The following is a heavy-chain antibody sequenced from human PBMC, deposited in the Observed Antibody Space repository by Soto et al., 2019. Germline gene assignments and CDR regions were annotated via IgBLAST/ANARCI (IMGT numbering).Heavy chain of an antibody. J-gene: IGHJ5*02. CDR3: SISIVVVPAAMGETWCAP. CDR2: INPNSGGT. CDR1: GETFKGYY. V-gene: IGHV1-2*04. Sequence: GASAEVSCEASGETFKGYYMHWVRQAKGQGLEWMGWINPNSGGTNYAQKFQGWVTMTTDTSLSTAYMELSRLRSDDTAVYYCSISIVVVPAAMGETWCAPWGQGTLVTVSS. D-gene: IGHD2-2*01.